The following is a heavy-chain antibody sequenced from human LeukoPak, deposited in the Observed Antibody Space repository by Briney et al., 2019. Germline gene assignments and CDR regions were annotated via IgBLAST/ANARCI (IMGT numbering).Heavy chain of an antibody. D-gene: IGHD3/OR15-3a*01. CDR3: ARTGLGMYSFDS. CDR1: GFTFTNYW. Sequence: GGSLRLSCAASGFTFTNYWMSWVRQAPGKGLELVANIKQDRSEKYYVDSVKGRFTISRDKAKNSLYLQMNSLRAEDTAVYYCARTGLGMYSFDSWGQGTLVTVSS. CDR2: IKQDRSEK. J-gene: IGHJ4*02. V-gene: IGHV3-7*01.